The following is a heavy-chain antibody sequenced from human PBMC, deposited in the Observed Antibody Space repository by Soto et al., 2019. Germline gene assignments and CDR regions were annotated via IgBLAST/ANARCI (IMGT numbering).Heavy chain of an antibody. CDR3: VSQRTSVLTQAYFDY. Sequence: ASETLSLTCIVSGDSVSSFGSYWTWIRQSPGKGLEWIGSVYYRGRSYSKSSVKSRVTISVDTSKNQFSLNLNSVTASDTAVYFCVSQRTSVLTQAYFDYWGPGALVTVSS. D-gene: IGHD2-8*01. CDR1: GDSVSSFGSY. V-gene: IGHV4-39*01. CDR2: VYYRGRS. J-gene: IGHJ4*02.